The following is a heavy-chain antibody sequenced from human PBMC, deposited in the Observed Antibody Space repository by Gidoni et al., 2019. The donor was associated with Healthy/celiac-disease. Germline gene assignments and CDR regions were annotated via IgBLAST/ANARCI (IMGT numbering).Heavy chain of an antibody. Sequence: QVQLQQWGAGLLKPSETLSLPCAVYGGSFSGYSWSWIRQPPGKGLEWIGEINHSGSTNYNPSLKSRVTISVDTSKNQFSLKLSSVTAADTAVYYCARLPFYYYGSGSYAPTADYWGQGTLVTVSS. CDR3: ARLPFYYYGSGSYAPTADY. V-gene: IGHV4-34*01. CDR1: GGSFSGYS. D-gene: IGHD3-10*01. J-gene: IGHJ4*02. CDR2: INHSGST.